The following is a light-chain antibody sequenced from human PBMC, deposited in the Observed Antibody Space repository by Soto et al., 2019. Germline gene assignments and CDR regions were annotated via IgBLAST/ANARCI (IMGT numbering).Light chain of an antibody. CDR1: SSNIGAGYD. CDR2: GNS. CDR3: QSYDSSLSGSEV. V-gene: IGLV1-40*01. J-gene: IGLJ2*01. Sequence: QSVLTQPPSVSGAPGQRVTISWTGSSSNIGAGYDVHWYQQLPGTAPNLLIYGNSNRPSGVPDRFSGSKSGTSASLAITGLQAEDEADYYCQSYDSSLSGSEVFGGGTKLTVL.